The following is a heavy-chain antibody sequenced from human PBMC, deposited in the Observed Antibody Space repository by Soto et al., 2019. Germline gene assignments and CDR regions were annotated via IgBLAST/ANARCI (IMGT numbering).Heavy chain of an antibody. D-gene: IGHD2-21*01. V-gene: IGHV5-10-1*04. CDR2: IDPSDSYT. CDR1: GYSFTSYW. J-gene: IGHJ6*02. Sequence: GESLKISCKGSGYSFTSYWISWVRQMPGKGLEWMGRIDPSDSYTNYSPSFQGQVTISADKSISTAYLQWSSLKASDTAMYYCARHIPPNWGYYYYYGMDVWGQGTTVTVS. CDR3: ARHIPPNWGYYYYYGMDV.